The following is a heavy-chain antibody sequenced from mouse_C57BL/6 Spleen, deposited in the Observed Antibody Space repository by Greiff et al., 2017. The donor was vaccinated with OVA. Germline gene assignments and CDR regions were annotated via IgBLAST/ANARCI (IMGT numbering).Heavy chain of an antibody. D-gene: IGHD1-1*01. J-gene: IGHJ2*01. Sequence: DVKLVESGPGLVRPSQSLSLTCSVTGYSITSGYYWNWIRQFPGNKLEWMGYISYDGSNNYNPSLKNRISITRDTSKNQFFLKLNSVTTEDTATYYCARWRITTVYYFDYWGQGTTLTVSS. V-gene: IGHV3-6*01. CDR2: ISYDGSN. CDR3: ARWRITTVYYFDY. CDR1: GYSITSGYY.